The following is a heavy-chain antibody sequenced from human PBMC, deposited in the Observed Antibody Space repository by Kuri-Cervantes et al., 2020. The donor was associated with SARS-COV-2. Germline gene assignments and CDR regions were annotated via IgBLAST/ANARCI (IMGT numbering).Heavy chain of an antibody. D-gene: IGHD1-20*01. CDR3: VSVSNWKENYYYYYDMDV. CDR2: IYTSGST. CDR1: QYSISSGYY. Sequence: ESLKISCALSQYSISSGYYWGWIRQHPGKGLEWIGYIYTSGSTNYNPSLKSRVTISVDTSKNQSSLKLSSVTAADTAVYYCVSVSNWKENYYYYYDMDVWGKGTTVTVSS. J-gene: IGHJ6*03. V-gene: IGHV4-38-2*01.